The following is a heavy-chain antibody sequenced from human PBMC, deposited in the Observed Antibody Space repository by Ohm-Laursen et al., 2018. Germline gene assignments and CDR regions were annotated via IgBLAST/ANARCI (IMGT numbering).Heavy chain of an antibody. V-gene: IGHV3-23*01. CDR3: VKGRLAGAFDC. CDR1: GFTFSSDT. J-gene: IGHJ4*02. D-gene: IGHD2-15*01. CDR2: ISNNGAGT. Sequence: SLRLSCAASGFTFSSDTMSWVRQAPGKGLEWVSSISNNGAGTYYADSVKGRFTISRDNSKNTLYLQMNSLRAEDTAIYYCVKGRLAGAFDCWGQGTLVTVSS.